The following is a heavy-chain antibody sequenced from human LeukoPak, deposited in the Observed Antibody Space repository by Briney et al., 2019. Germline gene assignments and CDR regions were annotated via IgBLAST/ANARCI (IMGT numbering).Heavy chain of an antibody. Sequence: GGSLRLSCAASGVTFSSYSMNWVRQAPGKGLEWVSSISSSSSDIYYADSVKGRFIISRDNAKNSLYLQMNSLRAEDTAVYYCARDRSGMIVVVHFDYWGQGTLVTVSS. CDR1: GVTFSSYS. J-gene: IGHJ4*02. V-gene: IGHV3-21*01. CDR2: ISSSSSDI. CDR3: ARDRSGMIVVVHFDY. D-gene: IGHD3-22*01.